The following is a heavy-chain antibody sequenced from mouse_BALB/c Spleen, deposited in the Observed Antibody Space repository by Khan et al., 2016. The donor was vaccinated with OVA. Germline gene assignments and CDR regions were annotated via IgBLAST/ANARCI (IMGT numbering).Heavy chain of an antibody. Sequence: QVQLKQSGAELAKPGASVKMSCKASGYTFTTYWMHWVKQRPGQGLEWIGYINPSTGYTEYNQRFKDKATVTADKSPATAYMQLSSLTSEDSAVYYCARRHYGSNYEAWFAYWGQGTLVTVSA. CDR1: GYTFTTYW. V-gene: IGHV1-7*01. J-gene: IGHJ3*01. CDR3: ARRHYGSNYEAWFAY. D-gene: IGHD1-1*01. CDR2: INPSTGYT.